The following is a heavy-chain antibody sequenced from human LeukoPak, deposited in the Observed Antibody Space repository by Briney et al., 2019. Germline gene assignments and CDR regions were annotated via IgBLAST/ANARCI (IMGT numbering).Heavy chain of an antibody. D-gene: IGHD1-14*01. Sequence: ASVKVSCKASGYTFTGYYMHWVRQAPGQGLEWMGIINPSGGGTSYAQKFQGRVTMTRDTSTSTVYMELSSLRSEDTAVYYCARDPLNPLDAFDIWGQGTMVTVSS. CDR2: INPSGGGT. V-gene: IGHV1-46*01. CDR3: ARDPLNPLDAFDI. CDR1: GYTFTGYY. J-gene: IGHJ3*02.